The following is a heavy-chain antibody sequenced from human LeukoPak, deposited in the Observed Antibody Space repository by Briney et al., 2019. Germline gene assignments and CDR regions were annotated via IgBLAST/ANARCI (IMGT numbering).Heavy chain of an antibody. D-gene: IGHD6-19*01. V-gene: IGHV3-7*04. CDR3: AGGLDYFDY. CDR2: IKQDGSEK. CDR1: GFTFSSYW. J-gene: IGHJ4*02. Sequence: SGGPLRLSCAASGFTFSSYWMSWVHQAPGKGLEWVANIKQDGSEKYYVDSVKGRFTISRDNAKNSLYLQMNSLRAEDTAVYYCAGGLDYFDYWGQGTLVTVSS.